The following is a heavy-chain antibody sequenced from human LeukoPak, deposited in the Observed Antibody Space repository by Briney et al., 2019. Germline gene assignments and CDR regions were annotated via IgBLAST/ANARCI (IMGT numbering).Heavy chain of an antibody. Sequence: SETLSLTCGVSSEFFSGYYWGWIRQPPGKGLEWIGDINDSGTTKYNPTLKSRVTISIDSSKRQFSLKVKSVTAADTAVYYCARRSRDGYNYYYFDYWGQGTLVTVSS. J-gene: IGHJ4*02. CDR2: INDSGTT. D-gene: IGHD5-24*01. CDR3: ARRSRDGYNYYYFDY. CDR1: SEFFSGYY. V-gene: IGHV4-34*01.